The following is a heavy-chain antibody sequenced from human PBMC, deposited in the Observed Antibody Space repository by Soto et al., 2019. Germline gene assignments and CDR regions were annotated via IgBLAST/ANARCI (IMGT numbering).Heavy chain of an antibody. J-gene: IGHJ5*02. CDR3: ARDRIAIQGFGP. V-gene: IGHV1-3*01. CDR1: GYTFTSYA. D-gene: IGHD6-13*01. Sequence: GASVKVSCKASGYTFTSYAMHWVRQAPGQRLEWMGWINAGNGNTKYSQKFQGRVTITRDTSASTAYMELSSLGSEDTAVYYCARDRIAIQGFGPWGQGTLVTGSS. CDR2: INAGNGNT.